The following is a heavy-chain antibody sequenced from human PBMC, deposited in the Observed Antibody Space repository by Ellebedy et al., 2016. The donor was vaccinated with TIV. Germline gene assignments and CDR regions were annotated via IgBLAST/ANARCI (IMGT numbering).Heavy chain of an antibody. CDR1: GGTFSSYA. D-gene: IGHD6-13*01. CDR2: IIPIFGTA. Sequence: SVKVSXXASGGTFSSYAISWVRQAPGQGLEWMGGIIPIFGTANYAQKFQGRVTITADESTSTAYMELSRLRSDDTAVYYCARGGIYTPTLARIAATDYWGQGTLVTVSS. J-gene: IGHJ4*02. CDR3: ARGGIYTPTLARIAATDY. V-gene: IGHV1-69*13.